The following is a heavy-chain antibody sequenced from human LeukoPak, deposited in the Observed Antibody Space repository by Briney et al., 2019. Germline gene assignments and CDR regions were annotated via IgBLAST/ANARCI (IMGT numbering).Heavy chain of an antibody. CDR1: RFTFSSYN. V-gene: IGHV3-21*06. J-gene: IGHJ6*03. CDR2: ITSSSSYI. CDR3: ARDPYSGNYGPYYYYYMDV. D-gene: IGHD1-26*01. Sequence: GGSLRLSCAASRFTFSSYNMNWVRQAPGKGPEWVSSITSSSSYIYYADSVKGRFTISRDNAKNSLYLQMDSLRVEDTAVYYCARDPYSGNYGPYYYYYMDVWGKGTTVTISS.